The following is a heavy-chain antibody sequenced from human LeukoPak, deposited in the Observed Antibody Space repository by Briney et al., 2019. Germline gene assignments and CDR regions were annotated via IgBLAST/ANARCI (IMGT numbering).Heavy chain of an antibody. CDR2: IHSGGTT. CDR1: GFTVSNNY. CDR3: ARDSDSGYGPFAS. Sequence: GGSLRFSCAASGFTVSNNYMSWVRQAPGKGLEWVSVIHSGGTTNYADSVQGRFTISRDNSKTTVYLHMNNLRAEDTAVYYCARDSDSGYGPFASWGQGTLVTVSS. V-gene: IGHV3-53*01. D-gene: IGHD5-12*01. J-gene: IGHJ4*02.